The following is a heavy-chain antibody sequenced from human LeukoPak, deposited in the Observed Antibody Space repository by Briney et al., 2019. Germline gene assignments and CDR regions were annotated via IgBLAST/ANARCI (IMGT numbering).Heavy chain of an antibody. CDR1: GYSFTSYW. CDR2: IYPGDSDT. CDR3: ARILGYNYDAFDI. D-gene: IGHD5-24*01. V-gene: IGHV5-51*01. Sequence: GESLKISCKGSGYSFTSYWIGWVRQMPGKGLEWMGIIYPGDSDTTYSPSFQGQVTISADKSISTAYLQWSSLKASDTAMYYCARILGYNYDAFDIWGQGTTVSVSS. J-gene: IGHJ3*02.